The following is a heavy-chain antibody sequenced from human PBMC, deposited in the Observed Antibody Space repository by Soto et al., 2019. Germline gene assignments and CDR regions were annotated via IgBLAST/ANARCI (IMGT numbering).Heavy chain of an antibody. D-gene: IGHD6-6*01. CDR1: GFTFSSYG. CDR3: ARDRLPVAARPLPWFDP. J-gene: IGHJ5*02. V-gene: IGHV3-33*01. CDR2: IWYDGSNK. Sequence: GGSLRLSCAASGFTFSSYGMHWVRQAPGKGLEWVAVIWYDGSNKYYADSVKGRFTISRDNSKNTLYLQMNSLRAEDTAVYYCARDRLPVAARPLPWFDPWGQGTLVTVSS.